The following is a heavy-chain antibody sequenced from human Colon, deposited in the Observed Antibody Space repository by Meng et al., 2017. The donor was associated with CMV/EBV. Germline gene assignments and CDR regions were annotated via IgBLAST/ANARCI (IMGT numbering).Heavy chain of an antibody. CDR2: VSAYNGNR. J-gene: IGHJ4*02. V-gene: IGHV1-18*01. Sequence: ASVKVSCKASGYTFTSYGASWVRQAPGQGLEWMGWVSAYNGNRYYAQKFQGRVTMTTDTSTSTAYVELRSLRPDDTAVYYCASGGLGGGVPAAYPDIYFDYWGQGTLVTVSS. D-gene: IGHD2-2*01. CDR1: GYTFTSYG. CDR3: ASGGLGGGVPAAYPDIYFDY.